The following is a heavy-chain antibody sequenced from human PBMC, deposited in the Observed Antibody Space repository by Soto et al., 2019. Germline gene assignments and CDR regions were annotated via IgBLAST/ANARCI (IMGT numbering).Heavy chain of an antibody. Sequence: QLKLQESGSGVVKPSQTLSLTCAVSGGSVSSGVFSWNWIRQPPGQGPEWIGYIPHGGSPHYTPSPRGRVSISVGRSTNVISLNLTSMTPADTAVYFCARGHYYYAMDVWGQGTTVTVSS. CDR2: IPHGGSP. J-gene: IGHJ6*02. CDR1: GGSVSSGVFS. CDR3: ARGHYYYAMDV. V-gene: IGHV4-30-2*01.